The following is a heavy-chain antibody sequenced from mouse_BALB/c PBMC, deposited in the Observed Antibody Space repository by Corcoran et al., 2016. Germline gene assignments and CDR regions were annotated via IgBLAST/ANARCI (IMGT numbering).Heavy chain of an antibody. CDR1: GYTFTEYT. D-gene: IGHD2-4*01. Sequence: EVQLNQSGPELEKPGTSVKISCKTSGYTFTEYTMHWVKQSHGKSLEWIGGINPNNGGTSYHQKFKGKATLAVGKTSSTAYMELRSLTSEDSAVYYCARESTMITTSGAMDYWGQGTSVTVSS. CDR3: ARESTMITTSGAMDY. V-gene: IGHV1-18*01. CDR2: INPNNGGT. J-gene: IGHJ4*01.